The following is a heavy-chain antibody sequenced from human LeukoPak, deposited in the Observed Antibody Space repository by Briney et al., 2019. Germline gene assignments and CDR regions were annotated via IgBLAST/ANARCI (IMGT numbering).Heavy chain of an antibody. CDR2: ISASGGTT. CDR1: GFTFNNYA. V-gene: IGHV3-23*01. J-gene: IGHJ5*01. CDR3: AKEPREYCSSTSCPNWFDS. Sequence: GGSLRLTCAASGFTFNNYAMSWVRQAPGKGLEWVSAISASGGTTYYADSVKGRFTISRDNSENTLFLQMNSLRAEDTAVYYCAKEPREYCSSTSCPNWFDSWGQGTLVTVSS. D-gene: IGHD2-2*01.